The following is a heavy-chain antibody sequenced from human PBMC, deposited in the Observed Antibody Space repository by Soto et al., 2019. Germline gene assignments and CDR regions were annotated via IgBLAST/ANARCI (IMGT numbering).Heavy chain of an antibody. CDR1: GFTFRIFS. CDR2: ISGGGRPI. Sequence: EVQLVESGGGSVQPGGSLRLSCAASGFTFRIFSMNWVRQAPGRGLEWISYISGGGRPISYADSVKGRFTISRDNAKNSLYLQMDSLTDEDTAVYYCARDLGWAFDSWGQGTLVTVSS. J-gene: IGHJ4*02. D-gene: IGHD6-19*01. CDR3: ARDLGWAFDS. V-gene: IGHV3-48*02.